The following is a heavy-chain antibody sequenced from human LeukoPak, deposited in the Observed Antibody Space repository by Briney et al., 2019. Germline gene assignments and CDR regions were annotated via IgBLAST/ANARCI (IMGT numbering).Heavy chain of an antibody. J-gene: IGHJ5*02. Sequence: KPSETLSLTCNVSGDSITSGAFYWAWIRQSPGKGLEWIGNVYYSGSTQYNPSLRGRVSISMDKTKNQFSLNLNSVSVTDTAIYYCARRDYAAWFDPWAREPSSPSPQ. D-gene: IGHD4/OR15-4a*01. V-gene: IGHV4-39*01. CDR2: VYYSGST. CDR3: ARRDYAAWFDP. CDR1: GDSITSGAFY.